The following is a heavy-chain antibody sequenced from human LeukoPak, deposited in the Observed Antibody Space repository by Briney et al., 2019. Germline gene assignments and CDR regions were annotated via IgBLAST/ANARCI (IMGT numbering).Heavy chain of an antibody. CDR2: IIPIFGTA. CDR1: GYTFTSYG. CDR3: ARSTPYCTNGVCYTSFRFDP. D-gene: IGHD2-8*01. V-gene: IGHV1-69*13. Sequence: SVKVSCKASGYTFTSYGISWVRQAPGQGLEWMGGIIPIFGTANYAQKFQGRVTITADESTSTAYMELSSLRSEDTAVYYCARSTPYCTNGVCYTSFRFDPWGQGTLVTVSS. J-gene: IGHJ5*02.